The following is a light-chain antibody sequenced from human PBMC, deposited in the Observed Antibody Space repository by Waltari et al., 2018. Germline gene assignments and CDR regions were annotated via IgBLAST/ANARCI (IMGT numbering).Light chain of an antibody. CDR2: AAS. CDR1: QMIDNNF. J-gene: IGKJ3*01. CDR3: QEFGTSPRIT. Sequence: EIVLTQSPGTLSLSPGERATLSCRASQMIDNNFLAWYQQRPCQAPRLLIYAASRRATGIPVRFSGSGSGTDFTLTISRLEPEDFAVYYCQEFGTSPRITFGPGTKVDI. V-gene: IGKV3-20*01.